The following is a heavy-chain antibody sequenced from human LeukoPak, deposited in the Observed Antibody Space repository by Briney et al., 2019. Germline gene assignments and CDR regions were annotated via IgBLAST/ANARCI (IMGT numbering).Heavy chain of an antibody. CDR3: ASRIAAAGTSFDY. V-gene: IGHV4-39*01. CDR2: IYYSGST. CDR1: GGSISSSSYY. J-gene: IGHJ4*02. D-gene: IGHD6-13*01. Sequence: PSETLSLTCTVSGGSISSSSYYWGWIRQPPGKGLEWIGSIYYSGSTYYNPSLKSRVTISVDTSKNQFPLKLSSVTAADTAVYYCASRIAAAGTSFDYWGQGTLVTVSS.